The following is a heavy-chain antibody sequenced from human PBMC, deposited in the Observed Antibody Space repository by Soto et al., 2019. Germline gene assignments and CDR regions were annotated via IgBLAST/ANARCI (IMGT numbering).Heavy chain of an antibody. CDR2: IYYSGST. J-gene: IGHJ6*02. D-gene: IGHD4-17*01. CDR3: ARDLRDGDTRRGMDV. Sequence: SETLSLTCTVSGGSISSYYWSWVRQPPGKGLEWIGYIYYSGSTNYNPSLKSRVTISVDTSKNQFSLKLSSVTAADTAVYYCARDLRDGDTRRGMDVWGQGTTVTVSS. V-gene: IGHV4-59*01. CDR1: GGSISSYY.